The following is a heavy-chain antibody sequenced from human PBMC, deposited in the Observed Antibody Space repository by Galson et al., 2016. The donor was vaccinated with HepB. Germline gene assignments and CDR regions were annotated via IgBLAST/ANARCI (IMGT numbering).Heavy chain of an antibody. Sequence: LSLTCSVSGASISSTTNYWIWIRQPPGKGLEWIGSIYYNGSPFYNPSLKSRLTVSVDTSKDQFSLRLTSVTAADTAVYYCARQRHTSASKFFDYWGQGILVTVSS. D-gene: IGHD2-15*01. J-gene: IGHJ4*02. V-gene: IGHV4-39*01. CDR1: GASISSTTNY. CDR2: IYYNGSP. CDR3: ARQRHTSASKFFDY.